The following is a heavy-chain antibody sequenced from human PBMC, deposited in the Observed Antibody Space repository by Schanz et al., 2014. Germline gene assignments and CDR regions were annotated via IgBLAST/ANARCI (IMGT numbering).Heavy chain of an antibody. V-gene: IGHV1-3*04. Sequence: QVQLVQSGAEVKKPGASVKVSCQASGYTFAGHAVHWVRQAPGQGPEWVGWIHTGSGNTKYSQKFEGRVTMTRDTAASIVYMELSSLRSEDTAVFFWASGEARVTSSGVVIVAMNVWGKGATVIVSS. CDR3: ASGEARVTSSGVVIVAMNV. CDR2: IHTGSGNT. J-gene: IGHJ6*03. CDR1: GYTFAGHA. D-gene: IGHD3-3*01.